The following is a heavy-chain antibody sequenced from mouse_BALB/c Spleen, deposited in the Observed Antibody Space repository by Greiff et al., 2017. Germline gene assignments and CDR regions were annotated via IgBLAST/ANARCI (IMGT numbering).Heavy chain of an antibody. CDR2: ISDGGSYT. J-gene: IGHJ2*01. V-gene: IGHV5-4*02. CDR1: GFTFSDYY. CDR3: ARAYDGRDYFDY. D-gene: IGHD2-3*01. Sequence: EVKVEESGGGLVKPGGSLKLSCAASGFTFSDYYMYWVRQTPEKRLEWVATISDGGSYTYYPDSVKGRFTISRDNAKNNLYLQMSSLKSEDTAMYYCARAYDGRDYFDYWGQGTTLTVSS.